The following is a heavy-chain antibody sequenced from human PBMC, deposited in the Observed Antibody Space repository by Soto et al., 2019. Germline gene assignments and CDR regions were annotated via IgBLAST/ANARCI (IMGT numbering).Heavy chain of an antibody. J-gene: IGHJ5*02. CDR2: TADTGNT. CDR1: GGSITSYH. D-gene: IGHD3-16*01. V-gene: IGHV4-59*12. Sequence: PSETLSLTCVVSGGSITSYHWSWIRQFPGKGLEWIAYTADTGNTNYNPCLKSRVTISMDTSKIQFSLKLCSVTAADTAVYYCVREGGDNWFDPWGQGTLVTVSS. CDR3: VREGGDNWFDP.